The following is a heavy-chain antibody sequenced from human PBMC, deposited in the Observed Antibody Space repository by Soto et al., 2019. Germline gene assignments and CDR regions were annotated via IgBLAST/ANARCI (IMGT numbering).Heavy chain of an antibody. CDR1: GGSFKSGSYS. J-gene: IGHJ4*02. V-gene: IGHV4-61*01. CDR3: ARDFAYFDS. D-gene: IGHD3-3*01. Sequence: PSETLSLSCNVSGGSFKSGSYSWSWIRQPPGKGLEWIGYVYHTGRTSYNPSLKSRVSISMDTSKNQFSLNLDSVTAADTAVYFCARDFAYFDSWGQGTPVTVSS. CDR2: VYHTGRT.